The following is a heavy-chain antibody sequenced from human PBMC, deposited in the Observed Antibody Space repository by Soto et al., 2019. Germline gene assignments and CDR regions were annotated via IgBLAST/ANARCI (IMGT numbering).Heavy chain of an antibody. CDR1: GYTFTSYG. CDR2: ISAYNGNT. V-gene: IGHV1-18*01. J-gene: IGHJ4*02. CDR3: XXXXXXXXXXXXY. Sequence: QVQLVQSGAEVKKPGASVKVSCKASGYTFTSYGISWVRQAPGQGLEWMGWISAYNGNTNYAQKRQGRVTMTTDTSTSTAYMELRSLRSXXXXXXXXXXXXXXXXXXXXYWGQGTLVTVSS.